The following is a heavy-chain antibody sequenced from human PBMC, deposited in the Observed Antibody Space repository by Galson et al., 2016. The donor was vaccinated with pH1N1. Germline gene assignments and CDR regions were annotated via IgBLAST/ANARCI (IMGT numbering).Heavy chain of an antibody. J-gene: IGHJ6*02. CDR2: INPYSGDT. V-gene: IGHV1-2*06. CDR3: ARDVAPPGHYAMDV. Sequence: SVKVSCKASGYTFTFTGYFIHWVRQAPGQGLESGWMGRINPYSGDTDFAQNFQGRVTMTRDTPIGTAYMEVSRLTSDDTAIYYCARDVAPPGHYAMDVWGQGATVTVSS. CDR1: GYTFTFTGYF.